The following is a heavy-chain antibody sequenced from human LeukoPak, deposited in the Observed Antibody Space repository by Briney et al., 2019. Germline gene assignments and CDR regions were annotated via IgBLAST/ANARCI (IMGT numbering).Heavy chain of an antibody. Sequence: PGGSLRLSCAASGFTFSSYSMNWVRQAPGKGLEGVSSISSSSSYIYYADSVKGRFTISRDNAKNSLYLQMNSLRAEDTAVYYCARVVFSIAVAARLGGYYFDYWGQGTLVTVSS. V-gene: IGHV3-21*01. CDR2: ISSSSSYI. CDR3: ARVVFSIAVAARLGGYYFDY. D-gene: IGHD6-19*01. J-gene: IGHJ4*02. CDR1: GFTFSSYS.